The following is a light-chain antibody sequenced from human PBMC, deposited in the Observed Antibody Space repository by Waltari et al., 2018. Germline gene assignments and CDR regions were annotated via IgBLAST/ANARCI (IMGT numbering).Light chain of an antibody. V-gene: IGKV3-11*01. J-gene: IGKJ2*03. Sequence: EIVLTQSPATLSLSQVARANLSCRASQTLSSYVSWYQQRPGQAPRLVIYDASKRATGIPARFSGSGSGADFTLTISDLGPEDSAVYYCQQRASWPPRYSFGQGTKLEIK. CDR1: QTLSSY. CDR2: DAS. CDR3: QQRASWPPRYS.